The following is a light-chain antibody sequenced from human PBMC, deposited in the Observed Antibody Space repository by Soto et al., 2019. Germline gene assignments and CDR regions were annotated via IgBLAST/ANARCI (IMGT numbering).Light chain of an antibody. V-gene: IGKV3-11*01. CDR1: QGLSCY. CDR2: ETT. J-gene: IGKJ1*01. CDR3: QQLTNWLWT. Sequence: EIVLTQSPATLSLSRGERATLSCRASQGLSCYLAWYQHNPGQAPRLLIYETTERAICNPARFSGGGSGTDFTLTHRSPEPEDFAVYYCQQLTNWLWTFGQGTKVDIK.